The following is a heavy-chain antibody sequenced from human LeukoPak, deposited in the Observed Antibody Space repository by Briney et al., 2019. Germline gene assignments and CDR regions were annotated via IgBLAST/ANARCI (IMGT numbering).Heavy chain of an antibody. J-gene: IGHJ4*02. Sequence: PSETLSLTCTVSGGSISSYYWSWIRQPPGKGLEWIGYIYYSGSTNYNPSLKSRVTISIDTSKNQFSLKLSSVTAADTALYYCAREPGYGDPFEYWGQGTLVTVSS. CDR1: GGSISSYY. D-gene: IGHD4-17*01. CDR3: AREPGYGDPFEY. CDR2: IYYSGST. V-gene: IGHV4-59*01.